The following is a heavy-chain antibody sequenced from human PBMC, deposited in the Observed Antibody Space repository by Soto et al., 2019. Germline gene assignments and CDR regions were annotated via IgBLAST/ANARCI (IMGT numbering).Heavy chain of an antibody. Sequence: HPGGSLRLSCAASGFTFSPYWMSWVRQAPGKGLEWVANIKEDGSEKYYVDSVKRRFTISRDNAKNSLYLQMNSLRAEDTAVYYSGRGSRTSHYFYAMDVWGQGTMVTVSS. CDR2: IKEDGSEK. V-gene: IGHV3-7*01. CDR1: GFTFSPYW. J-gene: IGHJ6*02. D-gene: IGHD2-2*01. CDR3: GRGSRTSHYFYAMDV.